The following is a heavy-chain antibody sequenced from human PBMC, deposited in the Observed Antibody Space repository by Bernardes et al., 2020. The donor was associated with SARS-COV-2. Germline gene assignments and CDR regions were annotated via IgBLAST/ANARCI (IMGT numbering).Heavy chain of an antibody. V-gene: IGHV4-59*08. CDR2: IYYSGST. CDR3: ARQWLGYSDY. J-gene: IGHJ4*02. CDR1: GGSISSYY. Sequence: SEPLSLTCTVSGGSISSYYWSWIRQPPGKGLEWIGYIYYSGSTNYNPSLKSRVTISVDTSKNQFSLKLSSVTAADTAVYYCARQWLGYSDYWGQGTLVTVSS. D-gene: IGHD3-22*01.